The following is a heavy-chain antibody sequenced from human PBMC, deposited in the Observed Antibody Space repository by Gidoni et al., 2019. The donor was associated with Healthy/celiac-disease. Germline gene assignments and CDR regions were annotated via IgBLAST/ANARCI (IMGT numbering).Heavy chain of an antibody. Sequence: MQLIQSGPEVKKPGTAEQVSCKASGYTFTSAAVQWVRQARGQRLEWIGWIVVGSGNTNDAKKFQERVTITRDMSTSTAYMELSSLRSEDTAVYYCAADWDCSSTSCYGVDYWGQGTLVTVSS. CDR3: AADWDCSSTSCYGVDY. CDR1: GYTFTSAA. CDR2: IVVGSGNT. D-gene: IGHD2-2*01. J-gene: IGHJ4*02. V-gene: IGHV1-58*01.